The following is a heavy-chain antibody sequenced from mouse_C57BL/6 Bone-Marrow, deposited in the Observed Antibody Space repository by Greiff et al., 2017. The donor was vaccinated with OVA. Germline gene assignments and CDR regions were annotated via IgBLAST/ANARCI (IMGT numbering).Heavy chain of an antibody. CDR2: IYPGDGDT. Sequence: QVQLQQSGAELVKPGASVKISCKASGYAFSSYWMNWVKQRPGKGLEWIGQIYPGDGDTNYNGKFKGKATLTADKSSSTAYMQLSSLTSEDSAVYFCARRAPLDSSGYFDYWGQGTTLTVSS. CDR3: ARRAPLDSSGYFDY. J-gene: IGHJ2*01. CDR1: GYAFSSYW. V-gene: IGHV1-80*01. D-gene: IGHD3-2*02.